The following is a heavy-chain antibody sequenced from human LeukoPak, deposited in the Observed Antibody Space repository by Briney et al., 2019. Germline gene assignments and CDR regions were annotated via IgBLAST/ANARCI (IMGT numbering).Heavy chain of an antibody. CDR2: IAGDESQK. J-gene: IGHJ3*02. CDR3: VRDLSPVSDRNVWYDALDI. Sequence: RPGGSLRLSCVASGFSFTSSWMTWVRQAPGKGLEWVANIAGDESQKRYMDSVKGRFTISRDNAKDSLYPQLNSLRAEDTAIYYCVRDLSPVSDRNVWYDALDIWGQGTMVTVSS. CDR1: GFSFTSSW. V-gene: IGHV3-7*01. D-gene: IGHD1-1*01.